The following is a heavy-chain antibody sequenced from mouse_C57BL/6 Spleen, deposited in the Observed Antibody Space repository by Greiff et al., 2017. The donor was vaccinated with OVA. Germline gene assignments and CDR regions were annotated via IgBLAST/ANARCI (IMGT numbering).Heavy chain of an antibody. D-gene: IGHD2-4*01. CDR2: IHPNSGST. CDR3: ARAYYDSIYYAMDD. V-gene: IGHV1-64*01. Sequence: QVQLQQPGAELVKPGASVKLSCKASGYTFTSYWMHWVKQRPGQGLEWIGMIHPNSGSTNYNEKFKSKATLTVDKSSSTAYMQLSSLTSEDSAVYYCARAYYDSIYYAMDDWGQGTSVTVAA. CDR1: GYTFTSYW. J-gene: IGHJ4*01.